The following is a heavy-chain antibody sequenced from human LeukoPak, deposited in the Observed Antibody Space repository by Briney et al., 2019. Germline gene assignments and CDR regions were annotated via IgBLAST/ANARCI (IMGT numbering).Heavy chain of an antibody. CDR2: ISGSGGGT. J-gene: IGHJ4*02. CDR3: AKDLRYSGSFRSGNY. Sequence: GGSLRRTCAASGFTFNSYAMSWVRQAPGKGLEWVSSISGSGGGTYYADSVKGRFTVSRDNSKNTLYLQMNSLRAEDTAMYYCAKDLRYSGSFRSGNYWGQGTLVTVSS. CDR1: GFTFNSYA. D-gene: IGHD1-26*01. V-gene: IGHV3-23*01.